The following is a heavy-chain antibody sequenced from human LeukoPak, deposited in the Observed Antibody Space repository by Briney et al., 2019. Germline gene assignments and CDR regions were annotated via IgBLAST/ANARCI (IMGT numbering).Heavy chain of an antibody. V-gene: IGHV4-61*08. CDR3: ARDLPTLIPGFDP. Sequence: SETLSLTCTVSGGSISSGGYYWSWIRQHPGKGLEWIGHIYYSGSTNYNPSLKSRVTISVDTSKNQFSLKLRSVTAADTAVYYCARDLPTLIPGFDPWGQGTLVTVSS. D-gene: IGHD2/OR15-2a*01. CDR1: GGSISSGGYY. J-gene: IGHJ5*02. CDR2: IYYSGST.